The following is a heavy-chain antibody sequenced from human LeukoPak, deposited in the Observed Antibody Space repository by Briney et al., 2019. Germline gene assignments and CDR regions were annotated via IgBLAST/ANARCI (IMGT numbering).Heavy chain of an antibody. J-gene: IGHJ3*02. CDR2: ISSTSETT. CDR3: SSVRLWFGKQSSEVVGGVDVFDI. CDR1: GLTFSKYS. D-gene: IGHD3-10*01. V-gene: IGHV3-48*04. Sequence: GGSLGLSCEASGLTFSKYSMNWVRQSPGKGLEWLAYISSTSETTEYADSVKGRFAVSRDNAKNSLFLQMNSLRAEDTAVYYCSSVRLWFGKQSSEVVGGVDVFDIWGPGTMVTVSS.